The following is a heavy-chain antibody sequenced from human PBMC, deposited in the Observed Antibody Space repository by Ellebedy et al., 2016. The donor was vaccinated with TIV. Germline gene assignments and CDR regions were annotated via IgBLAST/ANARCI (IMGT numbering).Heavy chain of an antibody. CDR1: GFTFDSYA. D-gene: IGHD6-19*01. V-gene: IGHV3-30-3*01. Sequence: PGGSLRLSCVASGFTFDSYAMHWVRQAPGKGLEWVAVISHDGSRLYYADSGKGRFTVSRENSMTTVYLEINSLRAEDTALYYFARDLDKSSGWYGGDAYWGQGTQVTVSS. CDR2: ISHDGSRL. J-gene: IGHJ4*02. CDR3: ARDLDKSSGWYGGDAY.